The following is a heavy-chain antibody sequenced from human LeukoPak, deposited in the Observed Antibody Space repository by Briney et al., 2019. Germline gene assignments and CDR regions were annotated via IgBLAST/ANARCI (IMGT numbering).Heavy chain of an antibody. J-gene: IGHJ4*02. D-gene: IGHD3-10*01. V-gene: IGHV3-53*01. CDR1: GFTVSSKY. CDR3: AGRGLAYFDY. CDR2: IYSGGST. Sequence: GGSLRLSCIVSGFTVSSKYMTWVRQAPGKGLEWVSAIYSGGSTYYADSVKGRFTISRDNAKNTVYLQMNSLRAEDTAMYCCAGRGLAYFDYWGQGTLVTVSS.